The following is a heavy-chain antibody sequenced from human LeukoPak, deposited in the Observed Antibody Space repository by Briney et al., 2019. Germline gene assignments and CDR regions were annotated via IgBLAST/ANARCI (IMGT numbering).Heavy chain of an antibody. CDR1: GFTFSNYW. Sequence: PGGSLRLSCAASGFTFSNYWMSWVRQAPGKGLEWVANINQDGDEKYYVDSVKGRFTISRDNAKNSLFLQMHSLRAEDTAVYYCARPYDSNRDHSGYGYWGRGTLVTVSS. CDR2: INQDGDEK. V-gene: IGHV3-7*02. D-gene: IGHD5-12*01. CDR3: ARPYDSNRDHSGYGY. J-gene: IGHJ4*02.